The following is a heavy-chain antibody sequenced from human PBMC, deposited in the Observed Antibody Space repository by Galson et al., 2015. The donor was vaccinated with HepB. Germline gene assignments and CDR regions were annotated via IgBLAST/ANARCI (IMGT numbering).Heavy chain of an antibody. Sequence: SLRLSCAASGFTFSSYGMHWVRQAPGKGLEWVAFIRYDGSNKYYADSVKGRFTISRDNSKNTLYLQMNSLRDEDTAVYYCARDRLAAGRGAVDYWGQGTLVTVSS. CDR2: IRYDGSNK. J-gene: IGHJ4*02. CDR3: ARDRLAAGRGAVDY. D-gene: IGHD6-13*01. CDR1: GFTFSSYG. V-gene: IGHV3-30*02.